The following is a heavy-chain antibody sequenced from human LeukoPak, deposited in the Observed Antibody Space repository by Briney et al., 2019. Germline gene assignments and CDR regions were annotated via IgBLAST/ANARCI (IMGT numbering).Heavy chain of an antibody. J-gene: IGHJ4*02. V-gene: IGHV4-34*01. Sequence: SETLSLTCAVYGGSFSGYYWSWIRQPPGKGLEWIGEINHSGSTNYNPSLKSRVTISVDTSKNQFSLKLSSVTAADTAVYYCARASEPLVVVPAATYYFNCWGQGTLVTVSS. CDR3: ARASEPLVVVPAATYYFNC. D-gene: IGHD2-2*01. CDR2: INHSGST. CDR1: GGSFSGYY.